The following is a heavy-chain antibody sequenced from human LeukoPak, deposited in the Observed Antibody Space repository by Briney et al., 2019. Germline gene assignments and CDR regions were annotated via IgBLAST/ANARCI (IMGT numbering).Heavy chain of an antibody. Sequence: PGGSLRLSCAASGFTVSSNYMSWVRQAPGKGLEWVSVIYSGGSTYYADSVKGRFTISRDNSKNTLYLQMNSLRAEDTAVYYCARELYSYDSSGYFDYWGQGTMVTVSS. V-gene: IGHV3-53*01. CDR3: ARELYSYDSSGYFDY. D-gene: IGHD3-22*01. CDR1: GFTVSSNY. J-gene: IGHJ4*02. CDR2: IYSGGST.